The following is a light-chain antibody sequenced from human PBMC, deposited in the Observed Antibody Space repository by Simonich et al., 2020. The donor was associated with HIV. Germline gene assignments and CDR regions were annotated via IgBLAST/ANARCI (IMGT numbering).Light chain of an antibody. CDR2: YKSDPDK. CDR1: SGINVGTDW. CDR3: MMWHNNAWV. J-gene: IGLJ3*02. V-gene: IGLV5-45*01. Sequence: QAVLTQPASLSASPGTSASLTCTLRSGINVGTDWIYWYQQKPGSPPHYHLKYKSDPDKRQGSGVPSRFSGSKDASDNAGILLISGLQSEDEADYYCMMWHNNAWVFGGGTKVTVL.